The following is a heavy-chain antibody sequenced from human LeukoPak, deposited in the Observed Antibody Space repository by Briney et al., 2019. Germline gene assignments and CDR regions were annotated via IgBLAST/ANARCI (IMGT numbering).Heavy chain of an antibody. D-gene: IGHD4-17*01. CDR2: ISYDGSNK. CDR3: AKDINDSGDYEPPDYYYYGMDV. J-gene: IGHJ6*02. V-gene: IGHV3-30*18. Sequence: GGSLRLSCAASGFTFSSYGMHWVRQAPGKGLEWVAVISYDGSNKYYADSVKGRFTISRDNSKNTLYLQMNSLRAEDTALYYCAKDINDSGDYEPPDYYYYGMDVWGQGTTVTVSS. CDR1: GFTFSSYG.